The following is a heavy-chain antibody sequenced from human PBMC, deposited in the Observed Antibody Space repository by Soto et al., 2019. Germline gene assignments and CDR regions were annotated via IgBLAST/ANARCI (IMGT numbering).Heavy chain of an antibody. D-gene: IGHD5-12*01. CDR1: GGTFSSYA. CDR3: ARDKEDTVATLSYYYGMDA. Sequence: QVQLVQSGAEVKKPGSSVKVSCKASGGTFSSYAISWVRQAPGEGLEWMGGIIPIFGTANYAQKFQGRVTITGDESTSTACMKLRSLRSEVTAVYYCARDKEDTVATLSYYYGMDAWGQATTVTVSS. J-gene: IGHJ6*02. V-gene: IGHV1-69*01. CDR2: IIPIFGTA.